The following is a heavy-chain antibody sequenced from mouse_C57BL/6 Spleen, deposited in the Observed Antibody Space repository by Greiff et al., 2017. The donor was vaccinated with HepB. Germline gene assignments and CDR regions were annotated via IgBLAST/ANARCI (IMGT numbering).Heavy chain of an antibody. V-gene: IGHV1-81*01. CDR3: ARNGANWGYFDY. D-gene: IGHD4-1*01. CDR2: IYPRSGNT. J-gene: IGHJ2*01. Sequence: VQVVESGAELARPGASVKLSCKASGYTFTSYGIRWVKQRTGQGLEWIGEIYPRSGNTYYNEKFKGKATLTADKSSSTAYMELRSLTSEDSAVYFCARNGANWGYFDYWGQGTTLTVSS. CDR1: GYTFTSYG.